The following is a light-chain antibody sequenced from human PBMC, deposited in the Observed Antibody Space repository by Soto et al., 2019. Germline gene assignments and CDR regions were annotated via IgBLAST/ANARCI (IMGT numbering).Light chain of an antibody. J-gene: IGLJ3*02. Sequence: QSALTQPASVSGSPGQSITISCTGTSSDVGSYNLVSWYQQHPGKAPKLMIYEGSKRPSAVSNRFSGSKSGNTASLTISGLQAEDEADYYCCSYAGSSTFLWVFGGGTQLTVL. V-gene: IGLV2-23*03. CDR1: SSDVGSYNL. CDR3: CSYAGSSTFLWV. CDR2: EGS.